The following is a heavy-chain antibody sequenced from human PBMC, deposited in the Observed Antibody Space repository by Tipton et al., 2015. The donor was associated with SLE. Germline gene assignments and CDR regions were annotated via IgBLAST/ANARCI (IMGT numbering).Heavy chain of an antibody. D-gene: IGHD2-8*01. CDR1: GGSLRSRRYY. CDR3: AHANGGTNLDY. V-gene: IGHV4-39*06. J-gene: IGHJ4*02. CDR2: IYYSGST. Sequence: LSLTCTVSGGSLRSRRYYWAWIRQPPGKGLEWIGSIYYSGSTYYNPSLESRVTISVDTSKNQFPLKLSSVTAADTAGFYCAHANGGTNLDYWGQGTLVTVSS.